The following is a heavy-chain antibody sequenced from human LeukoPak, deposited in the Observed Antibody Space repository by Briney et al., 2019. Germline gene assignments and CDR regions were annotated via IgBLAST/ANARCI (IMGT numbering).Heavy chain of an antibody. CDR2: IFYSGST. V-gene: IGHV4-39*07. D-gene: IGHD3-16*01. J-gene: IGHJ5*02. CDR3: ARRGGSLGWFDP. CDR1: GGSISTSSYY. Sequence: PSETLSLTCTVSGGSISTSSYYWGWVRQPPGKGLEWIGNIFYSGSTYHSPSLKSRVTISVDTSKNQFSLKLSSVTAADTAVYYCARRGGSLGWFDPWGQGTLVTVSS.